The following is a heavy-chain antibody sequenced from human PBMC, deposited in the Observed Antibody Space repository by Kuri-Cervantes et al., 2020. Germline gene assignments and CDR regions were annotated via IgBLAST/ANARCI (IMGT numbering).Heavy chain of an antibody. CDR3: ARDDSYGSFDY. D-gene: IGHD5-18*01. J-gene: IGHJ4*02. V-gene: IGHV4-61*01. CDR2: IYHTGST. Sequence: SETLSLTCTVSVGSVNSGSYYWSWIRQPPGKGLEWVGYIYHTGSTNYNPSLKSRVTISVDTSKNQFSLKLSSVTAADTAVYYCARDDSYGSFDYWGQGTLVTVSS. CDR1: VGSVNSGSYY.